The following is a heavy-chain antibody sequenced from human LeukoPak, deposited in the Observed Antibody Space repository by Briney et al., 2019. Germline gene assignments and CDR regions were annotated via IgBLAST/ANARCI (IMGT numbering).Heavy chain of an antibody. CDR1: GFSFSTCA. CDR2: ISGSGSNT. D-gene: IGHD2-2*03. J-gene: IGHJ4*02. V-gene: IGHV3-23*01. CDR3: AKDGYCTTVTCYGWLDY. Sequence: GGSLRLSCAASGFSFSTCAMNWVRQAPGKGLEWVSAISGSGSNTYYADSVKGRFTISRDNSRNTLYLQMDSLRAEDTAVYYCAKDGYCTTVTCYGWLDYWGLGTLVTVSS.